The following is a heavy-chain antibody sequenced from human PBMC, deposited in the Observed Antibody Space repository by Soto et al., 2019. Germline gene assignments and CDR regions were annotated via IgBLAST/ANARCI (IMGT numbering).Heavy chain of an antibody. J-gene: IGHJ4*02. Sequence: VGSLRLSCAASGFTFSSYSMNWVRQAPGEGLEWVSSISSSSSYIYYADSVKGRFTISRDNAKNSLYLQMNSLRAEDTAVYYCARDIDSSGYPPFDYWGQGTLVTVSS. CDR3: ARDIDSSGYPPFDY. CDR2: ISSSSSYI. CDR1: GFTFSSYS. V-gene: IGHV3-21*01. D-gene: IGHD3-22*01.